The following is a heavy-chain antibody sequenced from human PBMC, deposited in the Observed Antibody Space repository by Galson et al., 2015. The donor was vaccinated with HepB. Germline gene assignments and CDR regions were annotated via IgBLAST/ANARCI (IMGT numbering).Heavy chain of an antibody. J-gene: IGHJ6*02. D-gene: IGHD3-3*01. CDR1: GYTFTSYD. V-gene: IGHV1-8*01. CDR2: MNPNSGNT. Sequence: SVKVSCKASGYTFTSYDINWVRQATGQGLEWMGWMNPNSGNTGYAQKFQGRVTMTRNTSISTAYMELSSLRSEDTAVYYCARYYYDFWSGYFAYYYGMDVWGQGTTVTVSS. CDR3: ARYYYDFWSGYFAYYYGMDV.